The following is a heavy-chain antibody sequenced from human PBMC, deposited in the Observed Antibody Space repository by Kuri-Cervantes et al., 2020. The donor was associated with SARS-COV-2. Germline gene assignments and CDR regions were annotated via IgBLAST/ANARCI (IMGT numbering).Heavy chain of an antibody. CDR1: GGSFSGYY. V-gene: IGHV4-34*01. J-gene: IGHJ6*04. CDR3: ARGRRGYSYLAADV. D-gene: IGHD5-18*01. Sequence: LSCAVYGGSFSGYYWSWIRQPPGKGLEWIGEINHSGSTNYNPSLKSRVTISVDTSKNQFSLKPSSVTAADTAVYYCARGRRGYSYLAADVWGKGTTVTVSS. CDR2: INHSGST.